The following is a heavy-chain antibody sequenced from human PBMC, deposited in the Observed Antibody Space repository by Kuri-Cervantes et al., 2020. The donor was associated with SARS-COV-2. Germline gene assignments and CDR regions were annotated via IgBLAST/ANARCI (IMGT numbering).Heavy chain of an antibody. CDR2: IYYSGST. D-gene: IGHD4-17*01. J-gene: IGHJ4*02. Sequence: SETLSLTCTVSGGSISSGDYYWSWIRQPPGKGLEWIGYIYYSGSTYYNPSLKSRLTISLDTSKNRFSLKLSSVSAADTAVYSCARDLHGDYYLDYWGQGILVTVSS. V-gene: IGHV4-30-4*08. CDR1: GGSISSGDYY. CDR3: ARDLHGDYYLDY.